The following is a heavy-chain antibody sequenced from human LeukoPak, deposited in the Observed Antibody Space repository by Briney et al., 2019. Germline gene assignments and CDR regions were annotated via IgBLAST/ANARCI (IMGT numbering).Heavy chain of an antibody. CDR3: ARRNPPVVTDWRIAFDI. Sequence: GESLKISCKGSGYSFTSYWVTWVRQMPGKGLEWMGRIDPSDSYTYYSPSFQGHVTISADKSISTAYLQWSSLKASDTAMYYCARRNPPVVTDWRIAFDIWGQGTMVTVSS. J-gene: IGHJ3*02. V-gene: IGHV5-10-1*01. CDR1: GYSFTSYW. D-gene: IGHD4-23*01. CDR2: IDPSDSYT.